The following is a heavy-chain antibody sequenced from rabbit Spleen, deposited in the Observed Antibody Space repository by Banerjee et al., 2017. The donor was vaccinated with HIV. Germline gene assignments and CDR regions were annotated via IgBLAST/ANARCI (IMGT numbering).Heavy chain of an antibody. V-gene: IGHV1S40*01. CDR2: IYNGDGST. CDR3: ARDLDNVIGWNFGW. Sequence: QSLEESGGDMVKPGASLTLTCTASGVSFSSDQYMCWVRQAPGKGLEWIGCIYNGDGSTYYASWAKGRFTISKTSSTTMTLQMTSLTAADTATYFCARDLDNVIGWNFGWWGQGTLVTVS. D-gene: IGHD4-1*01. CDR1: GVSFSSDQY. J-gene: IGHJ3*01.